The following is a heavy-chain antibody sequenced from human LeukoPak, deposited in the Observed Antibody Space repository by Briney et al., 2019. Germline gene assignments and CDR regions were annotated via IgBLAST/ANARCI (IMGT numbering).Heavy chain of an antibody. D-gene: IGHD3-9*01. CDR1: GFSFNSHS. J-gene: IGHJ4*02. CDR3: VRVAYDVLTGYENYYDY. CDR2: ISSSSAYI. Sequence: PGGSLRLSCAASGFSFNSHSMTWVRQAPGKGLECVSSISSSSAYIYYTDSVKGRFTISRDNAKNSVYLQMNSLSAEDTAVYYCVRVAYDVLTGYENYYDYWGQGTLVTVSS. V-gene: IGHV3-21*01.